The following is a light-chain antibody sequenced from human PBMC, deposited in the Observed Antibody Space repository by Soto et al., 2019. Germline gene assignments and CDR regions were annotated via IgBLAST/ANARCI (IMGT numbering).Light chain of an antibody. J-gene: IGLJ1*01. CDR2: DVS. V-gene: IGLV2-14*01. CDR1: SSDVGGYNY. Sequence: QSALTQPASVSGSPAQSITISCTGTSSDVGGYNYVSWYQQYPGKAPKLMIFDVSNRPSGISHRFSGSKSGDTASLTISGLQAEDEADYYCTSWTSSNSYVFGTGTKLT. CDR3: TSWTSSNSYV.